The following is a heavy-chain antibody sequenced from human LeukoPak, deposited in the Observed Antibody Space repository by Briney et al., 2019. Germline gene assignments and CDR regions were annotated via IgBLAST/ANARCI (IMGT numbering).Heavy chain of an antibody. CDR3: ARYQTYYGALDI. CDR1: GGSTSSYY. V-gene: IGHV4-59*10. D-gene: IGHD3-22*01. J-gene: IGHJ3*02. Sequence: SETLSLTCAVAGGSTSSYYWSWIRQPAGKGLEWIGRIYTSGSTNYNPSLKSRVTMSVDTSKNQFSLKLSSVTAADTAVYYCARYQTYYGALDIWGQGTMVTVSS. CDR2: IYTSGST.